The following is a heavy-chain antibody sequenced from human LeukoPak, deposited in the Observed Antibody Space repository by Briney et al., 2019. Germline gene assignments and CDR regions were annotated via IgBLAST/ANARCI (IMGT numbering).Heavy chain of an antibody. CDR3: ARGLYYDFWSGYPQYYYYYMDV. CDR2: ISAYNGDT. Sequence: ASVKVSCKASGYTFSSYGISWVRQAPGQGLEWMGWISAYNGDTHYAQKFQGRVTMTTDTSTSTAYMELRSLRSDDTAVYYCARGLYYDFWSGYPQYYYYYMDVWGKGTTVTVSS. CDR1: GYTFSSYG. V-gene: IGHV1-18*01. J-gene: IGHJ6*03. D-gene: IGHD3-3*01.